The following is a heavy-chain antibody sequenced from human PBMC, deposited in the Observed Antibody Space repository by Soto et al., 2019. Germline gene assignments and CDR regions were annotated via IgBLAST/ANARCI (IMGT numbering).Heavy chain of an antibody. CDR3: ARRFDTSCWYDY. J-gene: IGHJ4*02. D-gene: IGHD6-19*01. V-gene: IGHV5-51*01. CDR2: IYPGDSDT. Sequence: GESMKISCKGSGYSFNSNWIGWVRQMPGKGLGRMGIIYPGDSDTRYSPSFQGQVTMSADKSITTAYLQLSSLRASDSAMYYCARRFDTSCWYDYWGQGTLVTVSS. CDR1: GYSFNSNW.